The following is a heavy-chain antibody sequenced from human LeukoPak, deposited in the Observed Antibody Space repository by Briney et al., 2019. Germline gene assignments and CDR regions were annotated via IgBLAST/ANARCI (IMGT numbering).Heavy chain of an antibody. CDR3: ASRSATEWGTLSEL. CDR1: GYSISIGYY. D-gene: IGHD3-10*01. Sequence: PSETLSLTCTVSGYSISIGYYWGWIRQPPGKGLEWIGEINHSGSTNYNPSLKSRVTISVDTSKDQFSLKLSSVTAADTAVYYCASRSATEWGTLSELWGQGTLVTVSS. V-gene: IGHV4-38-2*02. J-gene: IGHJ4*02. CDR2: INHSGST.